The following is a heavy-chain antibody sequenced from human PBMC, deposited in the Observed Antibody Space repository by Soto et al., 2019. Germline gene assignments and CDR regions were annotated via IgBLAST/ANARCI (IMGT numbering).Heavy chain of an antibody. V-gene: IGHV3-48*01. CDR1: GFTFSSYS. CDR3: ARVWSAYYCSGGSCPAPFIDY. J-gene: IGHJ4*02. Sequence: PGGSLRLSCAASGFTFSSYSMNWVRQAPGKGLEWVSYNSSSSSTIYYADYVKGRFTISRDNAKNSLYLQMNSLRAEDTAVYYCARVWSAYYCSGGSCPAPFIDYWGQGTLVTVSS. D-gene: IGHD2-15*01. CDR2: NSSSSSTI.